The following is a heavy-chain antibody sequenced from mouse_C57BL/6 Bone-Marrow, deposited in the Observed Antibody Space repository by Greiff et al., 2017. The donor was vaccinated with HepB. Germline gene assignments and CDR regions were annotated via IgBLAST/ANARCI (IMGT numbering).Heavy chain of an antibody. CDR3: TRDYSNYFDY. D-gene: IGHD2-5*01. CDR2: IDPETGGT. V-gene: IGHV1-15*01. Sequence: VQRVESGAELVRPGASVTLSCKASGYTFTDYEMHWVKQTPVHGLEWIGAIDPETGGTAYNQKFKGKAILTADKSSSTAYMELRSLTSEDSAVYYCTRDYSNYFDYWGQGTTLTVSS. CDR1: GYTFTDYE. J-gene: IGHJ2*01.